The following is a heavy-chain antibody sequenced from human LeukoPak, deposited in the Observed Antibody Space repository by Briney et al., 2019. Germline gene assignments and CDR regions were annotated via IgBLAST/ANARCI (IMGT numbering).Heavy chain of an antibody. V-gene: IGHV3-7*01. Sequence: GGSLRLSCAASGFTFSSYWMSWVRQAPGKGLEWVANIKQDGSEKYYVDSAKGRFTISRDNAKNSLYLQMNSLRAEDTAVYYCARVFYASGSYFDYWGQGTLVSVSS. CDR2: IKQDGSEK. CDR3: ARVFYASGSYFDY. J-gene: IGHJ4*02. D-gene: IGHD3-10*01. CDR1: GFTFSSYW.